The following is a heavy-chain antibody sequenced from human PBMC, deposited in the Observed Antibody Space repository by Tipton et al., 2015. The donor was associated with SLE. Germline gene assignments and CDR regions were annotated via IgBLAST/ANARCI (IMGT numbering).Heavy chain of an antibody. V-gene: IGHV4-61*02. J-gene: IGHJ3*02. CDR1: GGAISSDSHY. CDR2: FYTPGNN. Sequence: TLSLTCTVSGGAISSDSHYWTWIRQPAGKGLEWIGRFYTPGNNHSNPSLKSRVTISVDTSKNQFSLKLSSVTAADTAVYYCARSNYDYIWGSYRASAAADAFDIWGQGTMVTVSS. CDR3: ARSNYDYIWGSYRASAAADAFDI. D-gene: IGHD3-16*02.